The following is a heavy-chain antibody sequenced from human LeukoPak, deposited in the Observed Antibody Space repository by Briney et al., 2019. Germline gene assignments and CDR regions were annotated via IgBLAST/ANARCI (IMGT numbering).Heavy chain of an antibody. V-gene: IGHV3-11*06. J-gene: IGHJ4*02. D-gene: IGHD5-24*01. Sequence: GGSLRLSCAASGFTFSDSYMSCIRQAPGKGLEWVSYISSSSSDTNYADSVKGRFTISRDNAKNSLYLHMDSLRAEDTAVYYCARGSRTIELGDDYWGQGTLVTVSS. CDR3: ARGSRTIELGDDY. CDR2: ISSSSSDT. CDR1: GFTFSDSY.